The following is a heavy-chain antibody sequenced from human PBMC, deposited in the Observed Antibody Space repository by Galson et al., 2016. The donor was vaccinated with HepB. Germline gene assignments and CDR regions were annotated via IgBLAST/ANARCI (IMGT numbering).Heavy chain of an antibody. D-gene: IGHD2-15*01. CDR1: GFIFSNYV. Sequence: SLRLSCAASGFIFSNYVMSWVRQAPGKGLEWVSSISGSGGSTYYADSVKGRFTISRDFPKNTLYLEMNSLRTEDTAGYYWAKDRGRRTFYMDGWGKGTTVTVSS. CDR3: AKDRGRRTFYMDG. V-gene: IGHV3-23*01. CDR2: ISGSGGST. J-gene: IGHJ6*03.